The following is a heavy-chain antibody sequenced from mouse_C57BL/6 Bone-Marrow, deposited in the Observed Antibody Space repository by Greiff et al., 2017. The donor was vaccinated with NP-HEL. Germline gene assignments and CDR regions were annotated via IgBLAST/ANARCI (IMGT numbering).Heavy chain of an antibody. J-gene: IGHJ2*01. V-gene: IGHV1-78*01. Sequence: QVHVKQSDAELVKPGASVKISCKVSGYTFTDHTIHWMKQRPEQGLEWIGYIYPRDGSTKYNEKFKGKATLTADKSSSTAYMQLNSLTSEDSAVYFCARKQIYYYGSSYDYFDYWGQGTTLTVSS. CDR1: GYTFTDHT. D-gene: IGHD1-1*01. CDR3: ARKQIYYYGSSYDYFDY. CDR2: IYPRDGST.